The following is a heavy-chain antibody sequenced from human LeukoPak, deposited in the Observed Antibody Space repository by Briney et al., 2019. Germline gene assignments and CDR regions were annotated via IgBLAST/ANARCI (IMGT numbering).Heavy chain of an antibody. Sequence: GASVKVSCKASGYTFTSYYMHWVRPAPGQGLEWMGIINPSGGSTSYAQKFQGRVTMTTDTSTSTAYMELRSLRSDDTAVYYCARESVAAPYFDYWGQGTLVTVSS. V-gene: IGHV1-46*01. J-gene: IGHJ4*02. CDR2: INPSGGST. D-gene: IGHD2-15*01. CDR3: ARESVAAPYFDY. CDR1: GYTFTSYY.